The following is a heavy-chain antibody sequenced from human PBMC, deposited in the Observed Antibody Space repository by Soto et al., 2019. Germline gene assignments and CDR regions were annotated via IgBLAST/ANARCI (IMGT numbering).Heavy chain of an antibody. CDR2: IHGGGST. CDR1: GFSVSNNH. J-gene: IGHJ4*02. Sequence: VQLVESGGGLIQPGGSLRLSCAASGFSVSNNHMTWVRQAAGKGLEWVSLIHGGGSTYYADSVKGRFTISRDNSKNTLYLQMDRLRAEDTAIYYCAGRWTTAASLDYWGQGTLVTVSS. V-gene: IGHV3-53*01. D-gene: IGHD1-1*01. CDR3: AGRWTTAASLDY.